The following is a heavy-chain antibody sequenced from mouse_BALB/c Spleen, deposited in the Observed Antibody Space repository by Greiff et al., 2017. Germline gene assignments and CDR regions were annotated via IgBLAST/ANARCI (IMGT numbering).Heavy chain of an antibody. CDR3: ARNPPYYYGSSPWFAY. J-gene: IGHJ3*01. V-gene: IGHV2-6-4*01. CDR1: GFSLSRYS. Sequence: VHLVESGPGLVAPSQSLSITCTVSGFSLSRYSVHWVRQPPGKGLEWLGMIWGGGSTDYNSALKSRLSISKDNSKSQVFLKMNSLQTDDTAMYYCARNPPYYYGSSPWFAYWGQGTLVTVSA. CDR2: IWGGGST. D-gene: IGHD1-1*01.